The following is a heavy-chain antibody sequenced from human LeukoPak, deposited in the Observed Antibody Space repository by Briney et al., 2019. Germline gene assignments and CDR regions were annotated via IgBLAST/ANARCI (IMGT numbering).Heavy chain of an antibody. V-gene: IGHV3-23*01. CDR1: GFTFGTYA. CDR3: AKVVSIAVAGTWIDY. J-gene: IGHJ4*02. CDR2: ISGSGGST. D-gene: IGHD6-19*01. Sequence: PGGSLRLSCAASGFTFGTYAMSWVRQAPGKGLEWISAISGSGGSTYYADSVKGRFTISRDNSKNTLYLQMNSLRAEDTAVYYCAKVVSIAVAGTWIDYWGQGTLVTVSS.